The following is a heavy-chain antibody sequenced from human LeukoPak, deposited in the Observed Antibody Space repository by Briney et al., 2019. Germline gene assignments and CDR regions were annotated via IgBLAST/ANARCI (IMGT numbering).Heavy chain of an antibody. D-gene: IGHD6-19*01. CDR3: AINSGWYTSFDY. CDR2: INHSGST. J-gene: IGHJ4*02. Sequence: SETLSLTCAVYGGSFSGYYWSWIRQPPGKGLEWIGEINHSGSTNYNPSLKSRVTISVDTSKNQFSLKLSSVTAADTAVYYCAINSGWYTSFDYWGQGTLVTVSS. V-gene: IGHV4-34*01. CDR1: GGSFSGYY.